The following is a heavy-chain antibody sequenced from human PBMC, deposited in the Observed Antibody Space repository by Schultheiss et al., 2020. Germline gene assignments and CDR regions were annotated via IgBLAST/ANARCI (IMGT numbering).Heavy chain of an antibody. V-gene: IGHV4-34*01. CDR1: GGSFSGYY. D-gene: IGHD6-19*01. CDR3: ARGPSSGWYEEY. CDR2: INHSGST. J-gene: IGHJ4*02. Sequence: SETLSLTCAVYGGSFSGYYWSWIRQPPGKGLEWIGEINHSGSTNYNPSLKSRVTISVDTSKNQFSLKLSSVTAADTAVYYCARGPSSGWYEEYWGQGTLVTAS.